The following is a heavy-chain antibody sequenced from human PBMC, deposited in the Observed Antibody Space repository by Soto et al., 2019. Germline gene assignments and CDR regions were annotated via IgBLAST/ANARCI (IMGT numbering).Heavy chain of an antibody. Sequence: QITLKESGPPLVRPAQTLTLTCAFSGFSLTTTRMGVAWIRQPPGQALEWLALIYWDDDKRYSPSLKNRLTVSKDTSTNRVVLTITNISPDDTGTYFCAHAVDFDLLSFDRWGPGTLVTVSS. CDR1: GFSLTTTRMG. CDR2: IYWDDDK. V-gene: IGHV2-5*02. CDR3: AHAVDFDLLSFDR. D-gene: IGHD2-15*01. J-gene: IGHJ4*02.